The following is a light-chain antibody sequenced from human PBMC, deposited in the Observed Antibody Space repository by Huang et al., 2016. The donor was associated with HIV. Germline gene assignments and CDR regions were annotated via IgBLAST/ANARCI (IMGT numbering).Light chain of an antibody. CDR2: GAS. J-gene: IGKJ2*01. V-gene: IGKV1-39*01. Sequence: DIQMTQSPSSLSASVGDRVIISCRASQSINKYLNWYQQMPGKAPNLLIYGASTLQRGVSSRCSGSVSGTDFTLTIGSLQPDDAATYYCQQSYKAPRTFGQGTLLEI. CDR3: QQSYKAPRT. CDR1: QSINKY.